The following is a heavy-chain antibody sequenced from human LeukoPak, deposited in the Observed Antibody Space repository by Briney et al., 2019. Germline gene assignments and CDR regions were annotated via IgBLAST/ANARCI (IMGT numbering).Heavy chain of an antibody. CDR2: INPSGGST. V-gene: IGHV1-46*03. CDR1: GYTFTSYY. CDR3: ARAHSSPAYYYDSSDPFDY. D-gene: IGHD3-22*01. Sequence: ASVKVSCKASGYTFTSYYMHWVRQAPGQGLEWMGIINPSGGSTSYAQKFQGRVTMTRDTSTSTVYMELSSLRSEDTAVYYCARAHSSPAYYYDSSDPFDYWGQGTLVTVSS. J-gene: IGHJ4*02.